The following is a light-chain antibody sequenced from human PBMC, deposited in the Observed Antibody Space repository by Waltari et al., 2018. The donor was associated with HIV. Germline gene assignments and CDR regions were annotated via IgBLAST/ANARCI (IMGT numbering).Light chain of an antibody. Sequence: QSALTQPASVSGSPGQSITLSCTGPRSDVGGYNYVSWYQQHPGKAPKLMIYDVSKRPSGVSNRFSGSKSGNTASLTISGLQAEDEADYYCCSYAGSSTLVFGGGTKLTVL. CDR1: RSDVGGYNY. CDR3: CSYAGSSTLV. CDR2: DVS. J-gene: IGLJ2*01. V-gene: IGLV2-23*02.